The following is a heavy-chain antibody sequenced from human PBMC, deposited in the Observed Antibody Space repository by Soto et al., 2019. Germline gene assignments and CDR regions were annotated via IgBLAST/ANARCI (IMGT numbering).Heavy chain of an antibody. CDR3: ARARSGYLLAY. D-gene: IGHD3-9*01. CDR1: GFTFSSYA. Sequence: PGGSLRLSCAASGFTFSSYAMHWVRQAPGKGLEWVAVISYDGSNKYYADSVKGRFTISRDNSKNTLYLQMNSLRAEDTAVYYCARARSGYLLAYWGQGTQVTVSS. J-gene: IGHJ4*02. V-gene: IGHV3-30-3*01. CDR2: ISYDGSNK.